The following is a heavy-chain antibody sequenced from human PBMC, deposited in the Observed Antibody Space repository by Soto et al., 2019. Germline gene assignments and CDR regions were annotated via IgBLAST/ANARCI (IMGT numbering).Heavy chain of an antibody. CDR3: ATRGTQGRWLEFADY. J-gene: IGHJ4*02. Sequence: QVQLVQSGAEVKRPGSSVKVSCEASGGTFSSLGFTWVRQAPGQGLEWMGGIIPISRRTTFAPKFLGRVTITADESTRTTYIELTALTSDDTAIYYCATRGTQGRWLEFADYWGQGTLVTVSS. CDR1: GGTFSSLG. CDR2: IIPISRRT. V-gene: IGHV1-69*01. D-gene: IGHD5-12*01.